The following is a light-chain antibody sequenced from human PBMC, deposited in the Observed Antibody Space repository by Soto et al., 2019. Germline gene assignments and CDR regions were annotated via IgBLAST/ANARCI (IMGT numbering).Light chain of an antibody. Sequence: QSALPQPASVSGSPGRSITISCTGTSCDVGGYNYVSWYQQHPGKAPKLMMYAVTDRPSGVSSRFSGSKSGNTASLTISGLPAQDEADYYSSSYTSSSTLFGPGTKVRVL. V-gene: IGLV2-14*01. CDR1: SCDVGGYNY. J-gene: IGLJ1*01. CDR3: SSYTSSSTL. CDR2: AVT.